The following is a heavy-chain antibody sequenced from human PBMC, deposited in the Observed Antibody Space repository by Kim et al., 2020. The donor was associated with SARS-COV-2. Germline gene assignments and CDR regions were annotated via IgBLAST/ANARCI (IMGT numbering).Heavy chain of an antibody. D-gene: IGHD6-19*01. CDR3: AKDGSSSAETPFDY. Sequence: GGSLRLSCAASGFTFDDYDMHWVRQAPGKGLEWVSGISRDSGSIGYADSVKGRFTISRDNAKNSLYLQMNRLRAEDTAVYYCAKDGSSSAETPFDYWGQGTLVTVCS. V-gene: IGHV3-9*01. CDR2: ISRDSGSI. CDR1: GFTFDDYD. J-gene: IGHJ4*02.